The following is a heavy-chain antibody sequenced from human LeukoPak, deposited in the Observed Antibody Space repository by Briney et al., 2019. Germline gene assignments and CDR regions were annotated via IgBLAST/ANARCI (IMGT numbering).Heavy chain of an antibody. CDR3: AGDTYGSDY. Sequence: SETLSLTCSVSGGSISSYYRNWIRQSPGKGLEWIGYIYYSGNTYYNPSLKSRVTISIDTSKNQFSLRLTSVTAADTTVYYCAGDTYGSDYWGQGILVAVSS. V-gene: IGHV4-59*01. CDR2: IYYSGNT. CDR1: GGSISSYY. D-gene: IGHD3-10*01. J-gene: IGHJ4*02.